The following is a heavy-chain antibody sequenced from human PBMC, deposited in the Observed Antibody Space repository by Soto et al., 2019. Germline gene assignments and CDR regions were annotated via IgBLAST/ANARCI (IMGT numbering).Heavy chain of an antibody. CDR1: GYTFTSYY. Sequence: QVQLVQSGAEVKKPGASVKVSCKASGYTFTSYYMHWVRQAPGQGLEWMGIINPSGGSTSYAQKCRGRVTMTRDTSTSTVYMELSSLRSEDPAVYYCARNGQQRNWFDPWGQGTLVTVSS. CDR3: ARNGQQRNWFDP. J-gene: IGHJ5*02. V-gene: IGHV1-46*03. CDR2: INPSGGST. D-gene: IGHD6-13*01.